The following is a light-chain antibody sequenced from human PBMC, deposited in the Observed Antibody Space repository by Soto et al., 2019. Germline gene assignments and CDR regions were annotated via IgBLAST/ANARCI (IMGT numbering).Light chain of an antibody. CDR1: SSDIGSYNY. CDR3: CSYTTTTAYV. V-gene: IGLV2-14*03. Sequence: QSALAQPASVSGSPGQSIIISCTGTSSDIGSYNYISWYQQHPDKGPKVIIYGVTNRPSGVSNRFSGSKSGYTASLTISGLQAEDEADYYCCSYTTTTAYVFGTGTKVTVL. CDR2: GVT. J-gene: IGLJ1*01.